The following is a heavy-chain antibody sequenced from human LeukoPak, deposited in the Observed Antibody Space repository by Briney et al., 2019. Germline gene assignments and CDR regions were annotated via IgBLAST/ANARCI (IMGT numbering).Heavy chain of an antibody. CDR2: IDSSGSYT. Sequence: AGSLRLSCAVSGFIFTNYNMNWVRPAPGRGLEWVSSIDSSGSYTYYADSVRGRFTVSRDNSTNAMYLGGSGVRDAHTGFYYCARDPMSTMAFYFDPWGQGTLVTVSS. J-gene: IGHJ5*02. V-gene: IGHV3-21*01. CDR3: ARDPMSTMAFYFDP. CDR1: GFIFTNYN. D-gene: IGHD5-24*01.